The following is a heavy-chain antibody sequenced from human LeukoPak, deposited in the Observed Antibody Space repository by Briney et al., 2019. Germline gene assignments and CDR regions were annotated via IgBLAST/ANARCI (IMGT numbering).Heavy chain of an antibody. J-gene: IGHJ4*02. Sequence: GGSLRLSCAASGFTFSSYAMHWVRQAPGKGLEWVSAISGSGGSTYYADSVKGRFTISRDNSKNTLYLQMNSLRAEDTAVYYCAKERYYDSSGYNNYWGQGTLVTVSS. CDR2: ISGSGGST. D-gene: IGHD3-22*01. CDR1: GFTFSSYA. V-gene: IGHV3-23*01. CDR3: AKERYYDSSGYNNY.